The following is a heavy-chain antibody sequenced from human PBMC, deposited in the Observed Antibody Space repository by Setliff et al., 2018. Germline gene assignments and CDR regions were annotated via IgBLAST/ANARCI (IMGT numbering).Heavy chain of an antibody. CDR3: ARRDEYLQFREFFDF. CDR2: SYITGST. V-gene: IGHV4-61*02. D-gene: IGHD3-10*01. Sequence: SSETLSLTCTVSGDSISSGSSFWTWIRQPAGQGLEWIGRSYITGSTNYNPSLRSRVTISIDTSKNQLSLKLNSVTAADTAMYYCARRDEYLQFREFFDFWGQGILVTVSS. J-gene: IGHJ4*02. CDR1: GDSISSGSSF.